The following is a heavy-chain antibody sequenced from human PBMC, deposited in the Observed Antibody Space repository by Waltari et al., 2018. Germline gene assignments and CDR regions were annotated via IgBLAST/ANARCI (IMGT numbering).Heavy chain of an antibody. V-gene: IGHV3-23*01. CDR1: GFTFSSYA. D-gene: IGHD3-3*01. Sequence: EVQLLESGGGLVQPGGSLRLSCAASGFTFSSYAMSWVRQAPGKGLEWVSGINGGGDSIYYADSMKGRFTISRDNSKNTLYLQMNSLRAEDTAVYYCAKDFWSGYQGWFDPWGQGTLVTVSS. J-gene: IGHJ5*02. CDR3: AKDFWSGYQGWFDP. CDR2: INGGGDSI.